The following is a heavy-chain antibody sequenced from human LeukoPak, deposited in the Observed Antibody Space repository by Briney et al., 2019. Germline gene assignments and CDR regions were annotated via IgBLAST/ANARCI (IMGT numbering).Heavy chain of an antibody. CDR3: ARVVAKSGFFYYYMDV. CDR2: ISSGGSSI. Sequence: GGSLRLSCAASGFTFSRYEMNWVRQAPGKGLEWVSYISSGGSSIFYADSVKGRFTISRDNAKNSLYLQMNSLRAEDAAVYYCARVVAKSGFFYYYMDVWGKGTTVPVSS. J-gene: IGHJ6*03. D-gene: IGHD5-12*01. V-gene: IGHV3-48*03. CDR1: GFTFSRYE.